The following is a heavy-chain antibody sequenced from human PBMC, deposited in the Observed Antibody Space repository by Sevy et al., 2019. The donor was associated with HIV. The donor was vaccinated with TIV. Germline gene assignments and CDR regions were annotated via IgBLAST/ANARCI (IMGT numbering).Heavy chain of an antibody. D-gene: IGHD5-18*01. CDR2: INWNGGNT. J-gene: IGHJ4*02. CDR1: GFTFDDYG. V-gene: IGHV3-20*04. Sequence: GGSLRLSCAASGFTFDDYGMSWVRQAPGKGLEWVSGINWNGGNTGYADSVKGRFTISRDNAKNSLYLQMNSLRAEDTALYYCARGTLRRGYSYGFYDYWGQGTLVTVSS. CDR3: ARGTLRRGYSYGFYDY.